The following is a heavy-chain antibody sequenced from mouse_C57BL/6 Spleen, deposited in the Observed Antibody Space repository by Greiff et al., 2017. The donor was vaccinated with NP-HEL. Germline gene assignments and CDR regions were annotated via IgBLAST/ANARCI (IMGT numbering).Heavy chain of an antibody. CDR1: GYTFTSYG. CDR2: IYPRSGNT. V-gene: IGHV1-81*01. J-gene: IGHJ4*01. Sequence: VQLQQSGAELARPGASVKLSCKASGYTFTSYGISWVKQRTGQGLEWIGEIYPRSGNTYYNEKFKGKATLTADKSSSTAYMELRSLTSEDSAVYFCARSNQKDAMDYWGQGTSVTVSS. CDR3: ARSNQKDAMDY. D-gene: IGHD2-5*01.